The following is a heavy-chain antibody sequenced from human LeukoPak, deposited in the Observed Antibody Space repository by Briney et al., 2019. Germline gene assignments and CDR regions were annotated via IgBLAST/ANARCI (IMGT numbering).Heavy chain of an antibody. V-gene: IGHV1-8*01. Sequence: ASVKVSCKTSGYTFPSYGINWVRQATGQGLEWMGWMNPNSGNTGYTQKFQGRVTITRNTSITTAYMELSSLRSEDTAVYYCARGPKWTGSYYYFDYWGQGTLATVSS. CDR3: ARGPKWTGSYYYFDY. CDR1: GYTFPSYG. J-gene: IGHJ4*02. CDR2: MNPNSGNT. D-gene: IGHD1-26*01.